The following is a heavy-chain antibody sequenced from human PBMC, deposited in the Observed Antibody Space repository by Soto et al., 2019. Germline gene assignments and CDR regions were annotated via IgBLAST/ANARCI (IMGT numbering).Heavy chain of an antibody. CDR3: ARVGSGTPLAPFDY. J-gene: IGHJ4*02. Sequence: QLQLQESGSGLVKPSQTLSLTCAVSGGSISSGGYSWSWIRQPPGKGLEWIGYIYHSGSTYYNPSLQSRLTISVDTSKNQFSLKLSSVPAADTAVYYCARVGSGTPLAPFDYWGQGPLVTVSS. CDR1: GGSISSGGYS. CDR2: IYHSGST. D-gene: IGHD3-3*01. V-gene: IGHV4-30-2*01.